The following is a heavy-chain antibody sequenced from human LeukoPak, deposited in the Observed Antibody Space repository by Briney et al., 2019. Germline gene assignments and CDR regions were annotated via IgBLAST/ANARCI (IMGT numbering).Heavy chain of an antibody. CDR1: GGSVSSGGYS. Sequence: SETLSLTCTVSGGSVSSGGYSWSWIRQPPGKGLEWIGYIYNSGSTNYNPSLKSRVIISVDTSKNQFSLKRSSVTAADTAVYYCASVVDTATHFDYWGQGTLVTVSS. CDR3: ASVVDTATHFDY. J-gene: IGHJ4*02. D-gene: IGHD5-18*01. V-gene: IGHV4-61*08. CDR2: IYNSGST.